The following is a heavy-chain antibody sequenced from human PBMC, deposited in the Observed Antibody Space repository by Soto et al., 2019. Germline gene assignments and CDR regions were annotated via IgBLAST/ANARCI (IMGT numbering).Heavy chain of an antibody. J-gene: IGHJ6*03. Sequence: GGSLRLSCTASGFTFGDYAMSWFRQAPGKGLEWVGFIRSKAYGGTTEYAASVKGRFTISRDDSKSIAYLQMNSLKTEDTAVYYCTSYAALRFLEWGPIPGYMDVWGKGTTVTVSS. CDR3: TSYAALRFLEWGPIPGYMDV. D-gene: IGHD3-3*01. CDR2: IRSKAYGGTT. V-gene: IGHV3-49*03. CDR1: GFTFGDYA.